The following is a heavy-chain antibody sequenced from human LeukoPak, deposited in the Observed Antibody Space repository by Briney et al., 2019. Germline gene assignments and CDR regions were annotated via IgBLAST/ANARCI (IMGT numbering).Heavy chain of an antibody. V-gene: IGHV3-53*01. CDR3: ARGNILTGKYMVY. D-gene: IGHD3-9*01. CDR1: GFTVSTNY. Sequence: GRSLRLSCAASGFTVSTNYMNWVRQAPGKGLEWVSVIYSGNNTYCADSVKGRFTISRDNSKNTLYLQMNSLRAEDTAVYYCARGNILTGKYMVYWGQGTLVTVSS. CDR2: IYSGNNT. J-gene: IGHJ4*02.